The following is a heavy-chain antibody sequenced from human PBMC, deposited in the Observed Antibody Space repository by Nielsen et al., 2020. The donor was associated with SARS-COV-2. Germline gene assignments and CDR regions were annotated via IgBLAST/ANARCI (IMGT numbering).Heavy chain of an antibody. D-gene: IGHD2-2*01. V-gene: IGHV4-34*01. CDR3: ARGRVVVPAAYFDY. J-gene: IGHJ4*02. CDR2: INHSGST. CDR1: GGSFSGYY. Sequence: SETLSLTCAVYGGSFSGYYWSWIRQPPGKGLEWIGEINHSGSTNYNPPLKSRVTISVDTSKNQFSLKLSSVTAADTAVYYCARGRVVVPAAYFDYWGQGTLVTVSS.